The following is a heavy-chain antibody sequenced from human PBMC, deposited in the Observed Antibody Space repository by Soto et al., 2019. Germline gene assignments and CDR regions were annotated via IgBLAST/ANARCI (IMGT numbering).Heavy chain of an antibody. CDR2: IYPGDSDT. CDR3: ARGGVVVDYYYYMDV. Sequence: GESLKISCKGSGYSFTSYWIGWVRQMPGKGLEWMGIIYPGDSDTRYSPSFQGQVTISADKSISTAYLQWSSLKASDTAMYYCARGGVVVDYYYYMDVWGKGTTVTGS. D-gene: IGHD2-15*01. V-gene: IGHV5-51*01. J-gene: IGHJ6*03. CDR1: GYSFTSYW.